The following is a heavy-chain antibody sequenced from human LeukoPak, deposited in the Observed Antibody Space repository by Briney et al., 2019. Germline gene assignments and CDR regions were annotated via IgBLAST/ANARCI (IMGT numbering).Heavy chain of an antibody. CDR3: ARAGGSTGYSYGPHFDY. D-gene: IGHD5-18*01. Sequence: ASVKVSCKASGYTFTGYYMHWVRQAPGQGLEWMGWINPNSGGTNYAQKFQGWVTMTRDTSISTAYMELSRLRSDDTAVYYCARAGGSTGYSYGPHFDYWGQGTLVTVSS. J-gene: IGHJ4*02. V-gene: IGHV1-2*04. CDR1: GYTFTGYY. CDR2: INPNSGGT.